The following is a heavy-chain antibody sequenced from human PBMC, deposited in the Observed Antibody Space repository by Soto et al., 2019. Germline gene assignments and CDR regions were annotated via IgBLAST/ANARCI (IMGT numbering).Heavy chain of an antibody. J-gene: IGHJ6*02. Sequence: GASVKVSCKASGYTFTSYYMHWVRQAPGQGLEWMGIINPSGGSTSYAQKFQGRVTMTRDTSTSTVYMELSSLRSEDTAVYYCAIMVYSYGYYYYGMDVWGQGTTDTVSS. CDR3: AIMVYSYGYYYYGMDV. V-gene: IGHV1-46*01. D-gene: IGHD5-18*01. CDR1: GYTFTSYY. CDR2: INPSGGST.